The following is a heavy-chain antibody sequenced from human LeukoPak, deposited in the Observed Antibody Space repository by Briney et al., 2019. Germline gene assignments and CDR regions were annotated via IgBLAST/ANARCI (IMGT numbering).Heavy chain of an antibody. V-gene: IGHV3-48*04. CDR1: GFTFSNFN. Sequence: GGSLKLSWAVSGFTFSNFNMNWVRQAPGKGLEWVSYISSTSSSIYYADSVKGRFTISRDNAKNSLYLQMNSLRAEDTAMYYCARAVESYWGQGTLVTVSS. CDR2: ISSTSSSI. J-gene: IGHJ4*02. CDR3: ARAVESY.